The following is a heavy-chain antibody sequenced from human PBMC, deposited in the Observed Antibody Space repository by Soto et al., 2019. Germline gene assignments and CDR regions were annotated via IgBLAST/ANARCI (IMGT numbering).Heavy chain of an antibody. Sequence: GGSLRLSCAASGFTFSNYAMNWVRQAPGKGLEWVSVISGSGGSTYYADSVKGRFTISRDNSKNTAHLQMSSLRPEDTAVYYCVKGEYYYDGSGYYPFHYWGQGRMVTVS. CDR3: VKGEYYYDGSGYYPFHY. J-gene: IGHJ4*02. CDR1: GFTFSNYA. D-gene: IGHD3-22*01. CDR2: ISGSGGST. V-gene: IGHV3-23*01.